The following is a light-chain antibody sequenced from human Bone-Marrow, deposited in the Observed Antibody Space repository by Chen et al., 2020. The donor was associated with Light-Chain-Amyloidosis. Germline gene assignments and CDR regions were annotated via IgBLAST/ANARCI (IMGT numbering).Light chain of an antibody. CDR3: QSADSSGTYEVI. Sequence: SYDLTQPPSVSVSPGQTARITCSGDDLPTKYAYWYQQKPGQAPVLVIHRDTERPLGISERFSGASAGTTARLTISGVQAEDEADYHCQSADSSGTYEVIFGGGTKLTVL. CDR2: RDT. V-gene: IGLV3-25*03. J-gene: IGLJ2*01. CDR1: DLPTKY.